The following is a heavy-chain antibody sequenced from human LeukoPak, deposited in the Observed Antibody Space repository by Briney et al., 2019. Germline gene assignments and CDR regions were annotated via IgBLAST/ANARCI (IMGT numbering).Heavy chain of an antibody. J-gene: IGHJ6*03. Sequence: GGSLRLSCAASGLTFDDYAMNWVRQTPEKGLEWVSGTNWDGGRTGYADFVKGRFTISRDNAKNSLYLQMNSLRAEDTAVYYCARERMADYYDISGYYYSYDYMDVWGKGTTVTVSS. CDR3: ARERMADYYDISGYYYSYDYMDV. D-gene: IGHD3-22*01. V-gene: IGHV3-20*04. CDR1: GLTFDDYA. CDR2: TNWDGGRT.